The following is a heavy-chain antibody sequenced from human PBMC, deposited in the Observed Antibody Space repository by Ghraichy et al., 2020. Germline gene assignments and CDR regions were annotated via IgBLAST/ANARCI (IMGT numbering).Heavy chain of an antibody. J-gene: IGHJ4*02. CDR1: GFSFSRHW. V-gene: IGHV3-7*01. Sequence: GEPLRLSCAASGFSFSRHWMSWVRQAPGKGLEWVASIKSDGSDSVYVDSVKGRFIISRDNAKNSVSLEMNSLRVDDTAVYYCARDPYGDYKYGGTDYWGQGTLVSVSS. CDR2: IKSDGSDS. D-gene: IGHD4-17*01. CDR3: ARDPYGDYKYGGTDY.